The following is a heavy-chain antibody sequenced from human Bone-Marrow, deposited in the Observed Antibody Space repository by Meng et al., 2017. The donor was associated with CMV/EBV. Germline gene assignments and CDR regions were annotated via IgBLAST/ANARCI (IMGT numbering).Heavy chain of an antibody. J-gene: IGHJ6*02. CDR2: ISSGSSSYI. CDR1: GFTFSNYW. Sequence: GGSLRLSCATSGFTFSNYWMNWVRQAPGKGLEWVSSISSGSSSYIYYADSVKGRFTISRDNAKNSLYLQMNSLRAEDKAVYYCARDKAHYDHRGDYGMDVWGQGTTVTVSS. D-gene: IGHD3-3*01. V-gene: IGHV3-21*01. CDR3: ARDKAHYDHRGDYGMDV.